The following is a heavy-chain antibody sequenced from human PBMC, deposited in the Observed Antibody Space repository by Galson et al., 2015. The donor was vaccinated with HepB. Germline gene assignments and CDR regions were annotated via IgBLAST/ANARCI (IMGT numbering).Heavy chain of an antibody. V-gene: IGHV3-9*01. Sequence: SLRLSCAASGFRLDDYAMHWVRQAPGKGLEWVSGISWNRGRIGYADSVKGRFTISADKANNSLFLQMNSLRAEDAALYYCARGVLDRGVDSPGYFYNWFDSWGQGILVTVSS. D-gene: IGHD3-10*01. J-gene: IGHJ5*01. CDR3: ARGVLDRGVDSPGYFYNWFDS. CDR2: ISWNRGRI. CDR1: GFRLDDYA.